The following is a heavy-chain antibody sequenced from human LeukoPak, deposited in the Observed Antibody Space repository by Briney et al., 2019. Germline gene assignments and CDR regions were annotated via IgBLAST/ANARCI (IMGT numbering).Heavy chain of an antibody. CDR3: GKTTVGYSSGQKPAWPVDY. CDR1: GFTFSNFA. Sequence: GGSLRLSCEASGFTFSNFAMTWVRQAPGKGLDWVSAISATGDDIYYADSVKGRFTISRDNSRDTVYLQINSLRAEDTAVYYCGKTTVGYSSGQKPAWPVDYWGQGTLVTVSS. J-gene: IGHJ4*02. CDR2: ISATGDDI. D-gene: IGHD5-18*01. V-gene: IGHV3-23*01.